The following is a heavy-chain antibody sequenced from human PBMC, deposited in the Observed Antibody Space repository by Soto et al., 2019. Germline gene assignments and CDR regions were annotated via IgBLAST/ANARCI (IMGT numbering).Heavy chain of an antibody. J-gene: IGHJ6*02. V-gene: IGHV1-69*05. CDR2: IVPIFGTR. CDR1: GGTFSRYS. D-gene: IGHD3-22*01. CDR3: ARPYEGGYSSNHHYYYALDV. Sequence: RASVKVSCKISGGTFSRYSISWVRQAPGQGLEWTGGIVPIFGTRNYAQKFQDRVTITTDESATTAHMELSNLRSEDTAVYYCARPYEGGYSSNHHYYYALDVWGQGTAVTVSS.